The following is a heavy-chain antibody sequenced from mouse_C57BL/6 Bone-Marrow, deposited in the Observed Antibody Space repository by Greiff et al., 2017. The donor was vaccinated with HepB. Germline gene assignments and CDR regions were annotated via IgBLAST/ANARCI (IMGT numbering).Heavy chain of an antibody. J-gene: IGHJ1*03. D-gene: IGHD2-5*01. Sequence: QVQLKQSGAELVRPGTSVKVSCKASGYAFTNYLIEWVKQRPGQGLEWIGVINPGSGGTNYNEKFKGKATLTADKSSSTAYMQLSSLTSEDSAVYFCARWGSNYGWYFDVWGTGTTVTVSS. V-gene: IGHV1-54*01. CDR2: INPGSGGT. CDR1: GYAFTNYL. CDR3: ARWGSNYGWYFDV.